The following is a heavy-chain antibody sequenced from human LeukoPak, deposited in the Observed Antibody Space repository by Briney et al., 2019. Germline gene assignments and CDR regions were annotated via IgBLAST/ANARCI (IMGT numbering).Heavy chain of an antibody. CDR1: GFTFGDYR. V-gene: IGHV3-49*04. Sequence: PGRCLRLSCTTSGFTFGDYRMNWVRQAPGKGLEWVGIIRGKASGGTTDYAASVKGRFTISRDDSKSIAYLQMSSLKIEDTGVYYCARDLGTTETGDDYWGQGTLVTVSS. D-gene: IGHD4-17*01. J-gene: IGHJ4*02. CDR2: IRGKASGGTT. CDR3: ARDLGTTETGDDY.